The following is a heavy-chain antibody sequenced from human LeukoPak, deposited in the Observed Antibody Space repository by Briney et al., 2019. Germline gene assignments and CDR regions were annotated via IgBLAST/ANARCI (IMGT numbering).Heavy chain of an antibody. J-gene: IGHJ5*02. CDR1: GFTFSGYS. D-gene: IGHD2-15*01. V-gene: IGHV3-21*01. CDR3: AKDRDCSDGSCYSPT. CDR2: ITSSGNHI. Sequence: GGSLRLSCAASGFTFSGYSMSWVRQAPGKGLEWVSSITSSGNHIYYADSVRGRFTISRDNAKNSLYLQMNSVRAEDMALYYCAKDRDCSDGSCYSPTWGQGTLVTVSS.